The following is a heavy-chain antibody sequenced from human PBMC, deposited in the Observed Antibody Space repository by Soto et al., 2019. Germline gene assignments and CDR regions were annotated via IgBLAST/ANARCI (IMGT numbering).Heavy chain of an antibody. CDR2: RNPNSGNT. J-gene: IGHJ4*02. Sequence: QVQLVQSGAEVKKPGASVKVSCKASGYTFTNYDINWVRHATGQGLERMVWRNPNSGNTGYAQKFPGRATITRDTSINTAHTELSSLRSEDTAGYYCVTLPDNVDVLTGPSGYYDYWGQGTLFTVSS. CDR1: GYTFTNYD. CDR3: VTLPDNVDVLTGPSGYYDY. V-gene: IGHV1-8*01. D-gene: IGHD3-9*01.